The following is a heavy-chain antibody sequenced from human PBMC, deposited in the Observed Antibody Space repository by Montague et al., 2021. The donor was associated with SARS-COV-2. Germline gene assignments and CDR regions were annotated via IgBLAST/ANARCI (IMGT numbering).Heavy chain of an antibody. Sequence: SETLSLTCSVSGGSVSSSSYYWGWIRQPPGKGLEWIGSIYYSGSTYYNPSLKSRVTISVDTSKNQFSLKLSSVTAAGTAVYYCARHGLAGITIFGVVTPRGRFDIWGQGTMVTVSS. CDR3: ARHGLAGITIFGVVTPRGRFDI. CDR2: IYYSGST. V-gene: IGHV4-39*01. J-gene: IGHJ3*02. CDR1: GGSVSSSSYY. D-gene: IGHD3-3*01.